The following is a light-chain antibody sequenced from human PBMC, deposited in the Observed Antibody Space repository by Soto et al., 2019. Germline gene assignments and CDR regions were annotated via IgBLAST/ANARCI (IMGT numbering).Light chain of an antibody. CDR3: QQYNRWPRT. Sequence: EIVMTQSPATLSVSPGERATLSCRASQSVSSNLAWYQQKPGQAPRLLIYGSSTRATGIPARFGGSGSATEFTLTISSLQSEDFAVYYCQQYNRWPRTFGQGTKVEIK. CDR1: QSVSSN. V-gene: IGKV3-15*01. CDR2: GSS. J-gene: IGKJ1*01.